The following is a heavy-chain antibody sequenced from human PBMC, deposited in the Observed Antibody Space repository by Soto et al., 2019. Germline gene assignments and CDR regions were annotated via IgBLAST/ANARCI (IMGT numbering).Heavy chain of an antibody. CDR1: GGSMNSHDYY. J-gene: IGHJ3*02. V-gene: IGHV4-30-4*01. CDR2: IHNSGST. Sequence: SETLSLTCTVSGGSMNSHDYYWSWIRQPPGKGLEWIGYIHNSGSTYYNPSLKSRLTISSDMSKNQFSLRLNSVTAADTALYFCARGEVRGPFDIWGQGTKVTVSS. CDR3: ARGEVRGPFDI. D-gene: IGHD3-10*01.